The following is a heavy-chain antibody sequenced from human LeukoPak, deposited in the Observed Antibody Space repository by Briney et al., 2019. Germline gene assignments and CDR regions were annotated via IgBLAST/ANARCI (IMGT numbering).Heavy chain of an antibody. CDR2: LYYSGTT. J-gene: IGHJ4*02. V-gene: IGHV4-59*13. CDR3: ARGGKWLQIDY. CDR1: GGPISCDH. D-gene: IGHD5-24*01. Sequence: SSETLSLTCTVSGGPISCDHWLWLPQPPGKGRVWISCLYYSGTTNYNPSLKSRVTISVDTSKNQFSLKLTSVTAADTAVYFCARGGKWLQIDYWGQGTLVTVSS.